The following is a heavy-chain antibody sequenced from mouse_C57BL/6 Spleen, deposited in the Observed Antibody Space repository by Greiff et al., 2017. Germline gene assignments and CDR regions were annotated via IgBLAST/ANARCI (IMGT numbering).Heavy chain of an antibody. J-gene: IGHJ3*01. CDR2: ISDGGSYT. CDR3: ARGEAFFAY. D-gene: IGHD3-2*02. Sequence: DVQLVESGGGLVKPGGSLKLSCAASGFTFSSYALSWVRQTPEKRLEWVATISDGGSYTYYPDNVKGRFTISRDNAKNNLYLQMSHLKSEDTAMYYCARGEAFFAYWGQGTLVTVSA. CDR1: GFTFSSYA. V-gene: IGHV5-4*01.